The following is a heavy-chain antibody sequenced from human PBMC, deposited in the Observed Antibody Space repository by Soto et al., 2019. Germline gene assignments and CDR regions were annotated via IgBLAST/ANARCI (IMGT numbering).Heavy chain of an antibody. Sequence: GGSLRLSCAASGFTFSSYAMHWVRQAPGKGLEWVAVISYDGSNKYYADSVKGRFTISRDNSKNTLYLQMNSLRAEDTAVYYCANYGSGSYGPYFDYWGQGTLVTVSS. J-gene: IGHJ4*02. V-gene: IGHV3-30-3*01. CDR1: GFTFSSYA. CDR2: ISYDGSNK. CDR3: ANYGSGSYGPYFDY. D-gene: IGHD3-10*01.